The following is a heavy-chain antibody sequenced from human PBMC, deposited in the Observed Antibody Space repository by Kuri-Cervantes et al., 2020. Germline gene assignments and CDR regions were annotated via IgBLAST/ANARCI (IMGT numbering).Heavy chain of an antibody. CDR1: GFTFSNYG. D-gene: IGHD1-26*01. J-gene: IGHJ4*02. Sequence: GGSLRLSCAASGFTFSNYGMHWVRQAPGKGLEWVAFIRYDGSNKYYADSVKGRFTISRDNSKNTLYLQMNSLRAEDTAVYYCAKETDSGSYHAYWGQGTLVTVSS. CDR3: AKETDSGSYHAY. V-gene: IGHV3-30*02. CDR2: IRYDGSNK.